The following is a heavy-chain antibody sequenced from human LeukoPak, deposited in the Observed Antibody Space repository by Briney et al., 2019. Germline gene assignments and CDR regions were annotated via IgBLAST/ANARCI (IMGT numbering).Heavy chain of an antibody. V-gene: IGHV3-7*01. J-gene: IGHJ4*02. CDR2: IKQDGSEK. D-gene: IGHD3-22*01. CDR1: GFTFSSYW. CDR3: ARDPSYYYDSTGYYEYYFDY. Sequence: GGSLRLSCAASGFTFSSYWMSWVRQAPGKGLEWVANIKQDGSEKYYVDSVKGRFTISRDNAKNSLYLQMNSLRAEDTAVYYCARDPSYYYDSTGYYEYYFDYWGQGTLVTVSS.